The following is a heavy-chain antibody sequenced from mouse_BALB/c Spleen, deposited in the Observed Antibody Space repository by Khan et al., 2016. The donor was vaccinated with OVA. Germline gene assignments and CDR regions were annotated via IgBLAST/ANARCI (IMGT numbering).Heavy chain of an antibody. CDR1: GFTFSNYG. CDR2: INSDGTYT. D-gene: IGHD4-1*01. CDR3: ASHLTGSFTY. V-gene: IGHV5-6*02. J-gene: IGHJ3*01. Sequence: EVKLVESGGDLVKPGGSLKLSCAASGFTFSNYGMSWVRQIPDKRLEWVATINSDGTYTYYPDSVKGRFTISRNNAKNTLYLESSSLKSEDTAMYYCASHLTGSFTYWGQGTLVTVSA.